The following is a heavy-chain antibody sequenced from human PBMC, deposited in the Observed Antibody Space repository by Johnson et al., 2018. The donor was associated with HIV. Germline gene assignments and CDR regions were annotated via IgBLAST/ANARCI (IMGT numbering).Heavy chain of an antibody. Sequence: EMQLVESGGGVVQPGRSLRLSCAASGFTFSNAWMNWVRQAPGKGLEWIGRIKSKTDGGTTDYAAPVKGSFTISRDDSKNTLYVQMNSLKTEDTAVYYCTTDSRYSDSSGYYYWLGRGAFDIWGQGTMVTVSS. CDR2: IKSKTDGGTT. V-gene: IGHV3-15*01. D-gene: IGHD3-22*01. J-gene: IGHJ3*02. CDR1: GFTFSNAW. CDR3: TTDSRYSDSSGYYYWLGRGAFDI.